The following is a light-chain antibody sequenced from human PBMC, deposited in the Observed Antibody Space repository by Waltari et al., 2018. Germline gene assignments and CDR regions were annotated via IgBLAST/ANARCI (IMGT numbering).Light chain of an antibody. CDR3: QHYVRLPAT. J-gene: IGKJ1*01. CDR1: QSVGRS. Sequence: IVLTQSPGTLSLSPGERATLSCRASQSVGRSLAWYQQKPGQAPRLLIYGASSRATGILDRFSGSGSGTDFSLTISRLEPEDFAVYYCQHYVRLPATFGQGTKVEIK. V-gene: IGKV3-20*01. CDR2: GAS.